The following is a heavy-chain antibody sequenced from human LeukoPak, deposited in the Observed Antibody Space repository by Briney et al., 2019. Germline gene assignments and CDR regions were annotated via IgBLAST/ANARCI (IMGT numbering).Heavy chain of an antibody. J-gene: IGHJ4*02. CDR2: TNHSGST. CDR1: GGSFSGYY. V-gene: IGHV4-34*01. Sequence: SETLSLTCAVYGGSFSGYYWSWIRQPPGKGLEWIGETNHSGSTNYNPSLKSRVTISVDTSKNQFSLKLSSVTAADTAVYYCARLATYYYDSSGYQYYFDYWGQGTLVTVSS. D-gene: IGHD3-22*01. CDR3: ARLATYYYDSSGYQYYFDY.